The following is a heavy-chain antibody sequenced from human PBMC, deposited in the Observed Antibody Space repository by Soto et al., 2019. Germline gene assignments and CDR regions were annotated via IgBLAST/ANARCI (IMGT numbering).Heavy chain of an antibody. V-gene: IGHV4-31*03. CDR1: GGSISSGGYY. Sequence: QVQLQESGPGLVKPSQTLSLTCTVSGGSISSGGYYWSWIRQHPGKGLEWIGYIYYSGSTYYNPSLKSRVTISVDTSKNQFSLKLSSVTAADTAVYYCARDCRGIAARRFRGYDYVDAFDIWGQGTMVTVSS. D-gene: IGHD6-6*01. CDR2: IYYSGST. J-gene: IGHJ3*02. CDR3: ARDCRGIAARRFRGYDYVDAFDI.